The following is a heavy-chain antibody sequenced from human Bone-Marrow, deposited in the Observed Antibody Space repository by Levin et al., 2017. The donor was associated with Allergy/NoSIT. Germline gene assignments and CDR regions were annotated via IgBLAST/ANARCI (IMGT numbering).Heavy chain of an antibody. CDR2: INTVNGNT. J-gene: IGHJ4*02. CDR1: GYKFTNYA. CDR3: AALSSSVGKDF. D-gene: IGHD6-6*01. V-gene: IGHV1-3*04. Sequence: ASVKVSCKASGYKFTNYALHWVRQAPGQRPEWVGWINTVNGNTKYSQKLQGRVTITRDTPASTAYVELRRLRSEDTAIYYCAALSSSVGKDFWGQGTQVTVSS.